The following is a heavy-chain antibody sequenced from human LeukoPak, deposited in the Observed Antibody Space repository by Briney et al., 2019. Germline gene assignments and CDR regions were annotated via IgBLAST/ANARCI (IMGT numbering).Heavy chain of an antibody. D-gene: IGHD2-15*01. V-gene: IGHV3-74*01. CDR2: INSDGSTT. CDR3: ARHYCSGGSCYFEY. Sequence: GGSLRLTGQTSGFTLSSYWMHWVRQAPGKGLVWVSRINSDGSTTSYADSVKGRFTISRDNAKNTLYLQLSSLRAEDTAVYYCARHYCSGGSCYFEYWGQGTLVTVSS. CDR1: GFTLSSYW. J-gene: IGHJ4*02.